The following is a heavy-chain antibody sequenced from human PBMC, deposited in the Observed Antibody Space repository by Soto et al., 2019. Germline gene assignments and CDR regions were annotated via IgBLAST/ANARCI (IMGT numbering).Heavy chain of an antibody. J-gene: IGHJ4*02. CDR2: VSNDGNNK. D-gene: IGHD2-2*01. CDR1: GFTFSSYA. Sequence: GGSLRLSCAASGFTFSSYALHWVRQAPGKGQEWVALVSNDGNNKFYADSVKGRFTISRDNSRRTLHLQMDGLRPEDTALYNCATPTSSPNLAYWGLGTVVTVSS. V-gene: IGHV3-30-3*01. CDR3: ATPTSSPNLAY.